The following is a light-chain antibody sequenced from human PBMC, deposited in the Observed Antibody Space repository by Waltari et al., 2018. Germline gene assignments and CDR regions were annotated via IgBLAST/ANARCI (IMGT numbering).Light chain of an antibody. V-gene: IGKV4-1*01. J-gene: IGKJ1*01. Sequence: DIVMTQSPDSLAVSLGERATINCKSSQSVLYSSNNKNYLAWYQQKPGQPPKLLIYWASTRESGGPDRFSGSGSGTDFTLTISSLQAEDVAVYYCQQYLSTPPTCGQGTKVEIK. CDR3: QQYLSTPPT. CDR1: QSVLYSSNNKNY. CDR2: WAS.